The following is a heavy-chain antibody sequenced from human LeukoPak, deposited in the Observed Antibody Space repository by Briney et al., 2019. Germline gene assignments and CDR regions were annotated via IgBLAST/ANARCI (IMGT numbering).Heavy chain of an antibody. D-gene: IGHD2-21*01. V-gene: IGHV1-2*02. CDR1: GYTFTGYY. J-gene: IGHJ6*03. Sequence: ASVKVSCKASGYTFTGYYMHWVRQAPGQGLEWMGWINPNSGGTNYAQKFQGRVTMTRDTSISTAYMELSRLRSDDTAVYYCARGKCGGDCYSLGYYYYMDVWGNGTTVTVSS. CDR2: INPNSGGT. CDR3: ARGKCGGDCYSLGYYYYMDV.